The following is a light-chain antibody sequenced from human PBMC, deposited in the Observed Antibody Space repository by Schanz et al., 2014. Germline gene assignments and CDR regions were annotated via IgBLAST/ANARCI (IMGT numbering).Light chain of an antibody. CDR2: DVS. CDR3: SSYAGSNFVV. Sequence: QSALTQPASVSGSPGQWITISCTGTSSDVGGYNYVSWYQQHPGKAPKVMIYDVSERPSGVSNRFSGSKSGNTASLTISGLQAEDEADYYCSSYAGSNFVVFGGGTKVTVL. CDR1: SSDVGGYNY. J-gene: IGLJ2*01. V-gene: IGLV2-14*03.